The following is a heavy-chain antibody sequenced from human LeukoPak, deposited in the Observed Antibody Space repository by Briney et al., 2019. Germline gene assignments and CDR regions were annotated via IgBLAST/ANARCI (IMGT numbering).Heavy chain of an antibody. D-gene: IGHD6-19*01. CDR3: ARDLPVAGYFDY. J-gene: IGHJ4*02. CDR2: IYTSGST. V-gene: IGHV4-38-2*02. CDR1: GYSISTGYY. Sequence: SETLSLTCTVSGYSISTGYYWDWIRQPPGKGLEWIGRIYTSGSTNYNPSLKSRVTMSVDASKNQFSLKLSSVTAADTAVYYCARDLPVAGYFDYWGQGTLVTVSS.